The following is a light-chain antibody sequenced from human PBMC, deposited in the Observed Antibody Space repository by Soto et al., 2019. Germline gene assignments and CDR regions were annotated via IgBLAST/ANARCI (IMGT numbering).Light chain of an antibody. CDR1: SSDIGSYNF. CDR3: CSYATTNVV. J-gene: IGLJ2*01. V-gene: IGLV2-23*01. CDR2: EAF. Sequence: QSALTQPASVSGSPGQSITIPCTGTSSDIGSYNFVSWYQQDPGKAPKLLIYEAFKRPSGVSNRFSGSKSGNTASLTISGLQAEDEADYYCCSYATTNVVFGEGTKLTVL.